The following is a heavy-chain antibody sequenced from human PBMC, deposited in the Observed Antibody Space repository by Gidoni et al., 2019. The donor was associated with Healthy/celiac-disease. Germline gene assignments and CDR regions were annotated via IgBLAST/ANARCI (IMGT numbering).Heavy chain of an antibody. V-gene: IGHV3-30-3*01. CDR3: ARESPLAAEYFQH. D-gene: IGHD3-3*02. CDR2: ISYDGSNK. Sequence: QVQLVESGGGVVQPGRSLRLSCAASGFTFSSYAMHWVRQAPGKGLEWVAVISYDGSNKYYADSVKGRFTISRDNSKNTLYLQMNSLRAEDTAVYYCARESPLAAEYFQHWGQGTLVTVSS. J-gene: IGHJ1*01. CDR1: GFTFSSYA.